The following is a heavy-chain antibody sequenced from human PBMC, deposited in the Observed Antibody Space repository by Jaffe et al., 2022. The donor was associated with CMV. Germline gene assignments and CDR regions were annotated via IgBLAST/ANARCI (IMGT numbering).Heavy chain of an antibody. J-gene: IGHJ4*02. CDR1: GFTFSSYS. D-gene: IGHD3-22*01. V-gene: IGHV3-21*01. CDR2: ISSSSSYI. CDR3: ARDSPQKYYDSSGCDY. Sequence: EVQLVESGGGLVKPGGSLRLSCAASGFTFSSYSMNWVRQAPGKGLEWVSSISSSSSYIYYADSVKGRFTISRDNAKNSLYLQMNSLRAEDTAVYYCARDSPQKYYDSSGCDYWGQGTLVTVSS.